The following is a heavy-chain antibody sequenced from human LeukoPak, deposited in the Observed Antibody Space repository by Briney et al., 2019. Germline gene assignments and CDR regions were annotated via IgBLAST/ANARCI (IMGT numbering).Heavy chain of an antibody. CDR3: ARDLVPKPEGWFDP. Sequence: ASVKVSCKASGYTFTGYYMHWVRQAPGQGLEWMGWINPNSGGTNYAQKFQGRVTMTRDTSISTAYTELSRLRSDDTAVYYCARDLVPKPEGWFDPWGQGTLVTVSS. CDR2: INPNSGGT. D-gene: IGHD1-14*01. J-gene: IGHJ5*02. V-gene: IGHV1-2*02. CDR1: GYTFTGYY.